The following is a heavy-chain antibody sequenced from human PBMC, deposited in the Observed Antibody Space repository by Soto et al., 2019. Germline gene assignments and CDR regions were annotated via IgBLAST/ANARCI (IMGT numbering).Heavy chain of an antibody. CDR3: ARPANYYDSSGYRY. CDR1: GGSISSYY. Sequence: TLSLTCTVSGGSISSYYWSWIRQPPGKGLEWIGYIYYSGSTNYNPSLKSRVTISVDTSKNQFSLKLSSVTAADTAVYYCARPANYYDSSGYRYWGQGTLVTVSS. D-gene: IGHD3-22*01. J-gene: IGHJ4*02. V-gene: IGHV4-59*01. CDR2: IYYSGST.